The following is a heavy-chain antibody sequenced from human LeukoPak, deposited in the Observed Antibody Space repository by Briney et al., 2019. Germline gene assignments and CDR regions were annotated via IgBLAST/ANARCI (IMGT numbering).Heavy chain of an antibody. V-gene: IGHV3-11*01. J-gene: IGHJ4*02. CDR3: ASGLNMVTVPFDY. D-gene: IGHD2-21*02. Sequence: GGSLRLSCAASGFTFSDYYVNWIRQAPGKGLEWISYISSSGGTIYCADSVKGRFTISRDNAKKSLYLQMNSLRAEDTAVYYCASGLNMVTVPFDYWGQGTLVTVSS. CDR1: GFTFSDYY. CDR2: ISSSGGTI.